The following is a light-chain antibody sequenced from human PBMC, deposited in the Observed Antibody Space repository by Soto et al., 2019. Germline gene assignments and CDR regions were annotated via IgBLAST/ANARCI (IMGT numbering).Light chain of an antibody. CDR2: GAS. Sequence: EIVMTQSPATLSVSPGERTTLSCRARQSVSSNFAWYQQKPGQARSLLIYGASTRATGIPAGFSGSGSGTEFTLTISGLQSEDFGVYYCQQYNNWPPYTFGQGTKLEIK. CDR1: QSVSSN. J-gene: IGKJ2*01. CDR3: QQYNNWPPYT. V-gene: IGKV3-15*01.